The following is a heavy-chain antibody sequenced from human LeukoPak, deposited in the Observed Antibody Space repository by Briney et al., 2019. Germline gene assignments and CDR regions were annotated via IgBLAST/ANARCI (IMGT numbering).Heavy chain of an antibody. V-gene: IGHV3-30-3*01. CDR3: ARDRQQLAYFDY. D-gene: IGHD6-13*01. Sequence: GGSLRLSCAASGFTFSSYAMHWVRQAPGKGLEWVAVISYDGSNKYYADSAKGRLTISRDNSKNTLYLQMNSLRAEDTAVYYCARDRQQLAYFDYWGQGTLVTVSS. CDR2: ISYDGSNK. J-gene: IGHJ4*02. CDR1: GFTFSSYA.